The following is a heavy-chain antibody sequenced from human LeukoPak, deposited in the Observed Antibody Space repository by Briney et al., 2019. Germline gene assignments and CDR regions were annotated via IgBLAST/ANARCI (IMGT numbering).Heavy chain of an antibody. J-gene: IGHJ1*01. V-gene: IGHV1-2*02. Sequence: ASVKVSCKASGYTFTGYYMHWVRQAPGQGLEWMGWINPNSGGTNYAQKFQGRVTMTRDTSISTAYMGLRSLRSDDTAVYYCATPYGDHTPEYFQHWGQGTLVTVSS. D-gene: IGHD4-17*01. CDR1: GYTFTGYY. CDR3: ATPYGDHTPEYFQH. CDR2: INPNSGGT.